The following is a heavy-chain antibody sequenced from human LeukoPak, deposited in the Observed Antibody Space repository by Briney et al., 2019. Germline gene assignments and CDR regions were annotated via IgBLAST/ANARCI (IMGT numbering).Heavy chain of an antibody. Sequence: GGSLRLSCAASGFTFSNYAMTWVRQAPGKGLEWVSTIAGSGGNIYYIDSVKGRFTISRDSSRNTLFLHMNTLRAEDTAIYYCAKDRTVGASYWYFDLWGRGTLVTVSS. CDR1: GFTFSNYA. V-gene: IGHV3-23*01. CDR3: AKDRTVGASYWYFDL. CDR2: IAGSGGNI. J-gene: IGHJ2*01. D-gene: IGHD1-26*01.